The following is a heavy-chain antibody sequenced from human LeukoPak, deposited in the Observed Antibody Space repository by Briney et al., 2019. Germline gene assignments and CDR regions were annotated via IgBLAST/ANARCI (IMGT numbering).Heavy chain of an antibody. CDR3: ASLAVVTPYNWFDP. V-gene: IGHV4-59*08. CDR2: IYYRGST. D-gene: IGHD4-23*01. J-gene: IGHJ5*02. CDR1: GGSISSYY. Sequence: SETLSLTCTVSGGSISSYYWSWIRQPPGKGLEWIGYIYYRGSTNYNPSLKSRVTISVDTSKNQFSLKLSSVTAADTVVYYCASLAVVTPYNWFDPWGQGTLVTVSS.